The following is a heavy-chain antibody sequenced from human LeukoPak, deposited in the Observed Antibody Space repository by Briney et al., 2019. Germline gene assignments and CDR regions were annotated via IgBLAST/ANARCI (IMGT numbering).Heavy chain of an antibody. CDR1: GFTFSNYG. CDR2: IWFDGINK. J-gene: IGHJ3*02. V-gene: IGHV3-33*01. CDR3: ATGATSGSEAFDI. Sequence: VGSLRLSCAASGFTFSNYGMHWVRQAPGKGLEWVAVIWFDGINKYYADSVKGRFTISRDNSKNTLFLQMNSLRAEDTAVYYCATGATSGSEAFDIWGQGTMVTVSS. D-gene: IGHD1-26*01.